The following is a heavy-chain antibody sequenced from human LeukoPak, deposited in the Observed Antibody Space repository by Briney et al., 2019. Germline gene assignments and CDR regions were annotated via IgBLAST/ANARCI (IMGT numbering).Heavy chain of an antibody. V-gene: IGHV3-21*01. CDR3: ARHLDSGYREYFQH. CDR1: GFTFSTYT. CDR2: ISSSSNYI. Sequence: GGSLRLSCAVSGFTFSTYTMNWVRQAPGKGLEWVSSISSSSNYIYYADSVRGRFTISRDNAKNSLSLQMNSLRAEDTAVYYCARHLDSGYREYFQHWGQGTLVTVSS. J-gene: IGHJ1*01. D-gene: IGHD3-22*01.